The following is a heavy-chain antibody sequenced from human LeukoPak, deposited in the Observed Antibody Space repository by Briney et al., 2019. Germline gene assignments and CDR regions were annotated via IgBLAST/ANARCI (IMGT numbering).Heavy chain of an antibody. CDR1: GFTFSSYE. D-gene: IGHD3-22*01. V-gene: IGHV3-48*03. J-gene: IGHJ4*02. CDR2: ISSSGSTI. Sequence: GGSLRLSCAASGFTFSSYEMNWVRQAPGKGLEWVSYISSSGSTIYYADSVKGRFTISRDNAKNTLYLQMNSLRAEDTAVYYCARDGYYYDSSGYYSLGYWGQGTLVTVSS. CDR3: ARDGYYYDSSGYYSLGY.